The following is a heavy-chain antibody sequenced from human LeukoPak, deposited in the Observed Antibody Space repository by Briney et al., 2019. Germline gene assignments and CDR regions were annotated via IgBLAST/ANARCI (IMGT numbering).Heavy chain of an antibody. D-gene: IGHD3-3*01. CDR2: IYTSGST. CDR3: ARASGGWSGYVFVY. Sequence: SETLSLTCTVSGGSISSSSYYWGWIRQPPGKGLEWIGSIYTSGSTNYNPSLKSRVTISVDTSKNQFSLKLSSVTAADTAVYYCARASGGWSGYVFVYWGQGTLVTVSS. CDR1: GGSISSSSYY. V-gene: IGHV4-39*07. J-gene: IGHJ4*02.